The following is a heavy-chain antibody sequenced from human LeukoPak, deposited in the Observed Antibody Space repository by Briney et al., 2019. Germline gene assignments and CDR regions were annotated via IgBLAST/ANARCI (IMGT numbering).Heavy chain of an antibody. CDR3: TSSAYGRGMDV. J-gene: IGHJ6*02. CDR1: GFTSSDHY. Sequence: GGSLRLSCAASGFTSSDHYLDWVRQAPRKGLEWVGRTRNKANSFTTEYAASVKGRFTISRDDSKNSLYLQMNSLKTEDTAVYYCTSSAYGRGMDVWGQGTTVTVSS. CDR2: TRNKANSFTT. V-gene: IGHV3-72*01. D-gene: IGHD5-12*01.